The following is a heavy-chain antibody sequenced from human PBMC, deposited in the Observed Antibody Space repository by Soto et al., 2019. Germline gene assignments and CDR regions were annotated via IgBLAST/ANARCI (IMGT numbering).Heavy chain of an antibody. V-gene: IGHV3-23*01. CDR2: ISGSGGST. D-gene: IGHD2-15*01. Sequence: GGSLRLSCAASGFTFSSYAMSWVRQAPGKGLEWVSAISGSGGSTYYADSVKGRFTISRDNSKNTLYLQMNSLRAEDTAVHYCAKDLGYCSGGSCYSSPWGQGTLVTVSS. CDR3: AKDLGYCSGGSCYSSP. CDR1: GFTFSSYA. J-gene: IGHJ5*02.